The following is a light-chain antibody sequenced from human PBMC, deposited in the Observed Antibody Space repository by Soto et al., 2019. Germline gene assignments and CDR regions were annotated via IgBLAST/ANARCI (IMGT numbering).Light chain of an antibody. CDR1: QSVSTY. V-gene: IGKV1-39*01. Sequence: DIQLTQSPSSLSASVGDRVTITCRASQSVSTYLNWYRQKPGEAPKLLIRAASSLEDGVPSRFSGSGSGTVFTLTINSLHPEDFATFYCQQSFSAPPLSFGGGT. CDR3: QQSFSAPPLS. J-gene: IGKJ4*01. CDR2: AAS.